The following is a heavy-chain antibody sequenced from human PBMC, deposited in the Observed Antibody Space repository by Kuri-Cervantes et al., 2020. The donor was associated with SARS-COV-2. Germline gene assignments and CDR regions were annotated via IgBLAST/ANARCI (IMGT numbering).Heavy chain of an antibody. V-gene: IGHV4-39*07. CDR2: INHGGST. D-gene: IGHD2-15*01. J-gene: IGHJ4*02. Sequence: SETLSLTCMVSGGSISSSSDYWGWIRQPPGKGLEWIGEINHGGSTNYNPSLKSRVTISVDTSKNQFSLKLSSVTAADTAVYYCARVHCSGGSCYEDYWGQGTLVTVSS. CDR3: ARVHCSGGSCYEDY. CDR1: GGSISSSSDY.